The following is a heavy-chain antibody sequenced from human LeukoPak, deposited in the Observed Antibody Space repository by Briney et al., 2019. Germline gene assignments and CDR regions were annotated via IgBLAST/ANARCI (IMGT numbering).Heavy chain of an antibody. D-gene: IGHD5-24*01. CDR2: INPNSGGT. CDR3: ARVLRDLKGYWYFDL. Sequence: ASVKVSCKASGYTFTDYYIHWVRQAPGQGLEWMEWINPNSGGTNSAQRFQGRVTMTRDRSISTAYMELRSLRSDDTAVYYCARVLRDLKGYWYFDLWGRGTLVTVSS. J-gene: IGHJ2*01. V-gene: IGHV1-2*02. CDR1: GYTFTDYY.